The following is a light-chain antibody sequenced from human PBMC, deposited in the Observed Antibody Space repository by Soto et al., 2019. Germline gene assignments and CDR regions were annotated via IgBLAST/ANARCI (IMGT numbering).Light chain of an antibody. J-gene: IGKJ2*01. V-gene: IGKV3-20*01. CDR2: GAS. Sequence: EIVLTQSPGTLSLSPGERATLSCRASQSVSSSYLAWYQQKPGQPPRLLIYGASSRATGIPDRFSGSGSGTDFTLTISSLEPEDFAVYYCQQYGSAVGTFGQGTKLEIK. CDR3: QQYGSAVGT. CDR1: QSVSSSY.